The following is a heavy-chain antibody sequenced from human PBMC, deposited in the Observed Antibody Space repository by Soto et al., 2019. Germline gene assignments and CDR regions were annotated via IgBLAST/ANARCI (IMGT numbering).Heavy chain of an antibody. Sequence: SETLSLTCSVSGAPISSNDYFWAWIRQPPGRGLEFIASMHASGGTYHASSLKSRATMSLDTSKDQFSLKLQSVTAADTGTYYCAAIVVGATRHSDVAHWGQGTLVTVSS. D-gene: IGHD2-15*01. J-gene: IGHJ4*02. V-gene: IGHV4-39*01. CDR1: GAPISSNDYF. CDR2: MHASGGT. CDR3: AAIVVGATRHSDVAH.